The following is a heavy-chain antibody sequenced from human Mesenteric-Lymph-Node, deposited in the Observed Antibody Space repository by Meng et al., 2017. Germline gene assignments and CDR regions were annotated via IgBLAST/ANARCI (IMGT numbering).Heavy chain of an antibody. D-gene: IGHD6-19*01. CDR2: INPNSGFT. CDR1: GYIFTSAW. CDR3: ARDHSDSSGWWFDP. J-gene: IGHJ5*02. V-gene: IGHV1-46*01. Sequence: QGQRVQSGAEVKKPGASVTVSCKASGYIFTSAWMHWVRQAPGQGLEWMAVINPNSGFTVYAQKFQGRITVTRDTSTSTFYLDVTSLRSDDSAEYFCARDHSDSSGWWFDPWGQGTLVTVSS.